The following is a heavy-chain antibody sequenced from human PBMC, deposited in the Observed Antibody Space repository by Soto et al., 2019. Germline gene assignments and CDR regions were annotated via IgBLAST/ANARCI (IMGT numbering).Heavy chain of an antibody. Sequence: SETLSLTCSVSGGSISGSYWSWIRQSPGKGLEWLGYVYYTGSTNYSPSLRSRVSISVDTSKNEFSLRLTSVTAADTAVYFCARSVAVPGAHIDYWGQGTQVTVSS. CDR2: VYYTGST. V-gene: IGHV4-59*01. J-gene: IGHJ4*02. D-gene: IGHD6-19*01. CDR1: GGSISGSY. CDR3: ARSVAVPGAHIDY.